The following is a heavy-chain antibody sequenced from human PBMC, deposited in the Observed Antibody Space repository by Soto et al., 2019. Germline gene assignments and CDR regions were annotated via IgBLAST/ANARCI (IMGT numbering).Heavy chain of an antibody. CDR2: IVPMFGTS. CDR1: GGTSTRYA. CDR3: NRGSEYDFWSGYL. D-gene: IGHD3-3*01. Sequence: QERLVQSGAEVRKPGSSWKVSCKVTGGTSTRYAINWVRQAPGQGLEWMGGIVPMFGTSKYAQKFQGRVTITADTSTNIDYMELRSLRSEDTAVYYCNRGSEYDFWSGYLWGQGNLVSVSS. V-gene: IGHV1-69*06. J-gene: IGHJ4*02.